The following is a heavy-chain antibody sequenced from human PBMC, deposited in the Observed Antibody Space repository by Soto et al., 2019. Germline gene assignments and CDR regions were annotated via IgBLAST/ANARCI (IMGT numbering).Heavy chain of an antibody. Sequence: LSETLSLTCTVSGGSISSSSYYWGWIRQPPGKGLEWIGSIYYSGSTYYNPSLKSRVTISVDTSKNQFSLKLSSVTAADTAVYYCARLVGATTYYYYGMDVWGQGTTVTVSS. D-gene: IGHD1-26*01. J-gene: IGHJ6*02. V-gene: IGHV4-39*01. CDR3: ARLVGATTYYYYGMDV. CDR1: GGSISSSSYY. CDR2: IYYSGST.